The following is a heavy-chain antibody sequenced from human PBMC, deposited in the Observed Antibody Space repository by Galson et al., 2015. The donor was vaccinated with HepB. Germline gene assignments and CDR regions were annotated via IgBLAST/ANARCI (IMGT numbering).Heavy chain of an antibody. CDR2: INHSGST. Sequence: SETLSLTCAVYGGSFSGYYWGWIRQPPGKGLEWIGEINHSGSTNYNPSLKSRITISVNTSKNQFSLKLSSGTAADTAVYYCPRGSGSFDYWGQGTLVTVSS. V-gene: IGHV4-34*01. CDR1: GGSFSGYY. D-gene: IGHD3-10*01. J-gene: IGHJ4*02. CDR3: PRGSGSFDY.